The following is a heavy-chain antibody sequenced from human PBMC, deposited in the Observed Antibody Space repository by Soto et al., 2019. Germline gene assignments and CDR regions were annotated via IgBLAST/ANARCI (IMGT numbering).Heavy chain of an antibody. J-gene: IGHJ4*02. V-gene: IGHV4-61*01. CDR3: ARLSLEWSLYRGPFDY. CDR1: GGSVSSGSYY. CDR2: IYYSGST. D-gene: IGHD3-3*01. Sequence: SETLSLTCTVSGGSVSSGSYYWSWIRQPPGKGLEWIGYIYYSGSTNYSPSLKSRVTISVDTSKNQFSLKLSSVNAADTAVYYCARLSLEWSLYRGPFDYWGQGTLVTVSS.